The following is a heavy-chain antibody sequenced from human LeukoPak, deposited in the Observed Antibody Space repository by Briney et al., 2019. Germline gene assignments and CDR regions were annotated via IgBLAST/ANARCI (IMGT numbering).Heavy chain of an antibody. J-gene: IGHJ4*02. D-gene: IGHD3-3*01. CDR1: GFNFSTYN. V-gene: IGHV3-48*01. CDR2: ISTSSGTI. Sequence: GGSLRLSCAVSGFNFSTYNMNWVRQAPGGGLEWVSYISTSSGTIYYADSVKGRFTISRDNAKNSLYLPMNSLRAEDTAVYYCARDGYDFWSDYPTPLDYWGQGTLVTVSS. CDR3: ARDGYDFWSDYPTPLDY.